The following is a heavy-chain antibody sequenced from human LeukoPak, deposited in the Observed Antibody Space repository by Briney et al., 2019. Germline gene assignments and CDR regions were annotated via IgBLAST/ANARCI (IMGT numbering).Heavy chain of an antibody. Sequence: GASLKVSCKASGYVSTGYYMHWVRQAPGQGLEWMGWINPNSGGTKYAQKFQGRVTMTRDTSISTAYMELSRLRSDDTAVYYCAFFEYSSSSSHYWGQGTLVTVSS. V-gene: IGHV1-2*02. CDR3: AFFEYSSSSSHY. D-gene: IGHD6-6*01. CDR1: GYVSTGYY. J-gene: IGHJ4*02. CDR2: INPNSGGT.